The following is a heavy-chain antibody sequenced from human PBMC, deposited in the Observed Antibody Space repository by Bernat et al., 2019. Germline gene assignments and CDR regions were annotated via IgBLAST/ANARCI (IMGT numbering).Heavy chain of an antibody. CDR2: ISAYNGNT. J-gene: IGHJ4*02. Sequence: QVQLVQSGAEVKKPGASVKVSCKASGYTFTSYGISWVRQAPGQGLEWMGWISAYNGNTNYAQKLQGRVTMTTDTSTSTTYMELRSLRSDDTAVYYCASGITIFGVVTRSMAYWGQGTLVTVSS. D-gene: IGHD3-3*01. CDR3: ASGITIFGVVTRSMAY. CDR1: GYTFTSYG. V-gene: IGHV1-18*04.